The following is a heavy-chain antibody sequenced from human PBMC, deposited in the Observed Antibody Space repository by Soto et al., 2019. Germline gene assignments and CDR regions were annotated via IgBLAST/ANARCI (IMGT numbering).Heavy chain of an antibody. J-gene: IGHJ4*02. CDR2: ISGSSSFI. V-gene: IGHV3-48*01. Sequence: GGSLRLSCAASGFTFSAYGMNWVRQAPGKGLERVSYISGSSSFIYYADSVRGRFTISRDNAKSSVYLQMNSLRAEDTAVYYCARQNILDYWGQGTLVTVSS. CDR3: ARQNILDY. CDR1: GFTFSAYG.